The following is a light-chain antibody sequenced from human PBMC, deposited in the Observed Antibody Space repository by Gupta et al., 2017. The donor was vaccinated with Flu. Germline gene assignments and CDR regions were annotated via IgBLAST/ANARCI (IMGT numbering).Light chain of an antibody. Sequence: EIVLTQSPVTLSLSPGERATLSCRASQFVSSPYLAWYQQKPGQAPRLLIYGASNRATGTPDRFAGSGSGTDFTLDIRRLEPEDFAVYYCHQFGRSPWTFGQGTNVEVK. CDR2: GAS. CDR1: QFVSSPY. CDR3: HQFGRSPWT. V-gene: IGKV3-20*01. J-gene: IGKJ1*01.